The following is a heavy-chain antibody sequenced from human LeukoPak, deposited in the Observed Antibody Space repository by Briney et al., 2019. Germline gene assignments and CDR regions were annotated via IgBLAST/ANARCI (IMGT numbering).Heavy chain of an antibody. J-gene: IGHJ4*02. CDR2: IWYDGSNQ. Sequence: GRSLRLSCAASGFTFSSYGMHWVRQAPGKGLEWVAVIWYDGSNQYYADSVKGRFTISRDNSKNTLYLQMNSLRAEDTAVYYCAKGGGTATMVRGVIIGDYFDYWGQGTLVTVSS. V-gene: IGHV3-33*06. D-gene: IGHD3-10*01. CDR3: AKGGGTATMVRGVIIGDYFDY. CDR1: GFTFSSYG.